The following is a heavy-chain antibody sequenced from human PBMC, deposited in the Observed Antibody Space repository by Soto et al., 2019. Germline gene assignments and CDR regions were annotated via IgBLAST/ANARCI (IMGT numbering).Heavy chain of an antibody. D-gene: IGHD1-7*01. CDR1: GFAVSSNY. CDR3: ARSRTGTTYGGMDV. Sequence: EVQLVESGGDLVQPGGSLRLSCAASGFAVSSNYMTWVRQAPGKGLEWVSVIHSGGDTHYADSVRGRFTISRDNSKTTLYLQMNSLRAGDTAVYYCARSRTGTTYGGMDVWGQGTTVTVCS. J-gene: IGHJ6*02. CDR2: IHSGGDT. V-gene: IGHV3-66*01.